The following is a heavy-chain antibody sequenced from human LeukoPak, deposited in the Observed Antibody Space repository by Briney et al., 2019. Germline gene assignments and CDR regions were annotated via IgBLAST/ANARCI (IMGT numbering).Heavy chain of an antibody. CDR1: GFTFSSYS. Sequence: PGGSLRLSCAASGFTFSSYSMNWVRQAPGKGLEWVSGISGSGGRTYYADSVKGRFTISRDNSKNTLYLQMNSLRAEDTAVYYCAKAARYCSGGSCYSHNFDYWGQGTLVTVSS. CDR2: ISGSGGRT. J-gene: IGHJ4*02. CDR3: AKAARYCSGGSCYSHNFDY. V-gene: IGHV3-23*01. D-gene: IGHD2-15*01.